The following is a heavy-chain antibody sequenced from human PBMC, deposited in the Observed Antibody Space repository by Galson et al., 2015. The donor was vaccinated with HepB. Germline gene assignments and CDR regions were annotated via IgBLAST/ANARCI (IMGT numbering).Heavy chain of an antibody. J-gene: IGHJ4*02. CDR2: ITPSGDRT. V-gene: IGHV3-23*01. CDR1: GFTFSSYA. CDR3: AKDYPGTETTTPHFDY. D-gene: IGHD1-1*01. Sequence: SLRLSCAASGFTFSSYAMSWVRQAPGKGLEWVSGITPSGDRTFYADSVKGRFTISRDNSKNTLYLQMNSLRVEDTALYHCAKDYPGTETTTPHFDYWGQGTLVTVSS.